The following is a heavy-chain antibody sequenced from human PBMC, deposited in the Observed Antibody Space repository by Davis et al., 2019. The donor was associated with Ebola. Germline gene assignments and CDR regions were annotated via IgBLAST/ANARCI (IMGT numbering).Heavy chain of an antibody. J-gene: IGHJ4*02. Sequence: LRLSCAASGFTFSNYAMTWVRQVPGKGLEWIGYIYYSGSTYYNPSLKSRVTISVDTSKNQFSLKLSSVTAADTAVYYCARGAPWGVRSWGQGTLVTVSS. CDR2: IYYSGST. V-gene: IGHV4-31*02. CDR3: ARGAPWGVRS. D-gene: IGHD3-10*01. CDR1: GFTFSNYA.